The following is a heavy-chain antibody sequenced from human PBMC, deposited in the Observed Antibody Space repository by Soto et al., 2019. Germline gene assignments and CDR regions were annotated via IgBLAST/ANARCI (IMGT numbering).Heavy chain of an antibody. V-gene: IGHV1-69*13. D-gene: IGHD1-7*01. CDR2: IIPIFGTA. J-gene: IGHJ6*02. Sequence: SVKVSCKASGGTFSSYAISWVRQAPGQGLEWMGGIIPIFGTANYAQKFQGRVTITADESTSTAYMELSSLRSEDTAVYYCARVLELRLGPYYYYGMDVWGQGTTVTVSS. CDR1: GGTFSSYA. CDR3: ARVLELRLGPYYYYGMDV.